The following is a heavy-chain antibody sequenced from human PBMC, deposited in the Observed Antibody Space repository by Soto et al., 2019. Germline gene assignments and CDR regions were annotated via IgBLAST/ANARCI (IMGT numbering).Heavy chain of an antibody. CDR2: IIPIFGTA. D-gene: IGHD2-15*01. Sequence: QVQLVQSGAEVKKPGSSVKVSCKASGGTFSSYAISWVRQAPGQGLEWMGGIIPIFGTANYAQKFQGRVTITADESTSTAYMELSSLRSEDTAVYYCAREVVAATDVWFDPWGQGTLVTVSS. CDR1: GGTFSSYA. V-gene: IGHV1-69*01. J-gene: IGHJ5*02. CDR3: AREVVAATDVWFDP.